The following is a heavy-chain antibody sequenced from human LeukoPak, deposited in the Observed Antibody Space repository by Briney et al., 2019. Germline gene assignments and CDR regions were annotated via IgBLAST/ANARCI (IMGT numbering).Heavy chain of an antibody. J-gene: IGHJ5*02. CDR1: GFTFSSYD. D-gene: IGHD6-13*01. CDR2: ISGSGGST. V-gene: IGHV3-23*01. CDR3: AKKFSSSWYAQYNWFDP. Sequence: GGSLRLSCAASGFTFSSYDMIWVRQAPGKGLEWVSAISGSGGSTYYADSVKGRFTISRDNSKNTLYLQMNSLRAEDTAVYYCAKKFSSSWYAQYNWFDPWGQGTLVTVSS.